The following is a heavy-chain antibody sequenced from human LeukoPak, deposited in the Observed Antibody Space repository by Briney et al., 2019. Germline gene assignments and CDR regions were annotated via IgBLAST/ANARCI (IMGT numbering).Heavy chain of an antibody. Sequence: ASVKVSCKASGGTFSSYAISWVRQAPGQGLEWMGGIIPIFGTANYAQKFQGRVTITADESTSTAYMELSSLRSEDTAVYYCASEPTHPGIAAAGTGGWGQGTLVTVSS. D-gene: IGHD6-13*01. J-gene: IGHJ4*02. V-gene: IGHV1-69*13. CDR1: GGTFSSYA. CDR2: IIPIFGTA. CDR3: ASEPTHPGIAAAGTGG.